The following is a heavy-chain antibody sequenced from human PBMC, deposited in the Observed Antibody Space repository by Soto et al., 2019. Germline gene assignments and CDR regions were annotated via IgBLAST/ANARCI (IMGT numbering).Heavy chain of an antibody. D-gene: IGHD3-22*01. Sequence: QVQLVESGGGVVQPGTYLRLSCVASGYTFSGFAMHWVRQAPGKGLEWVAIIWYDGSDKYYADSVKGRFTISRDNSKSTLFLDMESLRAEDTAVFYCARSVNYYDRCVGRIDPWGQGTLVTVSS. CDR2: IWYDGSDK. J-gene: IGHJ5*02. CDR3: ARSVNYYDRCVGRIDP. CDR1: GYTFSGFA. V-gene: IGHV3-33*01.